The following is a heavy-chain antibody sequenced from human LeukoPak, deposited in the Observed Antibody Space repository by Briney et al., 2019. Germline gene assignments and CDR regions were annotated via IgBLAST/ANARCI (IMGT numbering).Heavy chain of an antibody. CDR2: IYYSGST. V-gene: IGHV4-39*07. J-gene: IGHJ6*02. D-gene: IGHD3-10*01. CDR1: GGSISSSSYY. CDR3: ARAPRIYTGYYYYYGMDV. Sequence: SETLSLTCTVSGGSISSSSYYWGWIRQPPGKGLEWIGSIYYSGSTYYNPSLKSRVTISVDTSKNQFSLKLSSVTAADTAVYYCARAPRIYTGYYYYYGMDVWGQGTTVTVSS.